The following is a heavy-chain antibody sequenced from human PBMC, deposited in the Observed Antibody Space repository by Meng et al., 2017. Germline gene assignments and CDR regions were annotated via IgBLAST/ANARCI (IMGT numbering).Heavy chain of an antibody. J-gene: IGHJ4*02. CDR1: GNTFASYA. CDR3: ARVGYCSGGSCPDY. D-gene: IGHD2-15*01. Sequence: HVQVVPSGSELKKPGASVKVSCKASGNTFASYAMNWVRQAPGQGLEWMGWINTNTGNPTYAQGFTGRFVFSLDTSVSTAYLQIGSLKAEDTAVYYCARVGYCSGGSCPDYWGQGTLVTVSS. CDR2: INTNTGNP. V-gene: IGHV7-4-1*01.